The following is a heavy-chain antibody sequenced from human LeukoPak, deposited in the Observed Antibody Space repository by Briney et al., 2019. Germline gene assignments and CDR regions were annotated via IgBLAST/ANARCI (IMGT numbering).Heavy chain of an antibody. CDR1: GGTFISYA. J-gene: IGHJ2*01. D-gene: IGHD3-22*01. CDR2: IIPIFGTA. V-gene: IGHV1-69*13. Sequence: ASVKVSCKASGGTFISYAISWVRQAPGQGLEWMGGIIPIFGTANYAQKFQGRVTITADESTSTAYMELSSLRSEDTAVYYCARGISYYYDSSGLPAYDFDLWGRGTLVTVSS. CDR3: ARGISYYYDSSGLPAYDFDL.